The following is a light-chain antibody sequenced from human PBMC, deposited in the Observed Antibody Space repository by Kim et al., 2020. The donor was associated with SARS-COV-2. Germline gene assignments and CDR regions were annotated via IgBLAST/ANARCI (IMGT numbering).Light chain of an antibody. J-gene: IGKJ5*01. CDR1: KWKTSIS. V-gene: IGKV3-20*01. CDR3: QHHDTSLI. Sequence: PDETPSPSTKASKWKTSISLAWYQKKSGQDPRLLIYGESSRATGIPDRFRGSGSGTDFTLNISTPEPEDFAVYFCQHHDTSLIFGQGTRLEIK. CDR2: GES.